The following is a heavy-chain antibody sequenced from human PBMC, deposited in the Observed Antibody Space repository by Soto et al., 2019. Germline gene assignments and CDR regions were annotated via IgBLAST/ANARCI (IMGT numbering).Heavy chain of an antibody. CDR3: AKEMYYYDGSGYYPFDF. V-gene: IGHV3-30*18. D-gene: IGHD3-22*01. CDR2: ISYDGSNK. J-gene: IGHJ4*02. CDR1: GFTFRSYG. Sequence: GGSLRLSCAASGFTFRSYGMHWVRQAPGKGLEWVAVISYDGSNKYYADSVKGRFTISRDNSNNTLYLQMNSLRAEDTAVYYCAKEMYYYDGSGYYPFDFWGQGTLVTVSS.